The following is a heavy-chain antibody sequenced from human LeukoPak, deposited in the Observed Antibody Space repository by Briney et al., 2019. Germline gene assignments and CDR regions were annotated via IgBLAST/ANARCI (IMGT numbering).Heavy chain of an antibody. J-gene: IGHJ4*02. CDR2: INPSGGST. V-gene: IGHV1-46*01. Sequence: ASVKVSCKASGYTFTSYYMHWVRQAPGQGLEWMGIINPSGGSTSYAQKFQGRVTMTRDTSTSTVYMELSSLRSEDTAVYYCARDYAGSSTGIYYFDYWGQGTLVIVSS. CDR1: GYTFTSYY. D-gene: IGHD6-6*01. CDR3: ARDYAGSSTGIYYFDY.